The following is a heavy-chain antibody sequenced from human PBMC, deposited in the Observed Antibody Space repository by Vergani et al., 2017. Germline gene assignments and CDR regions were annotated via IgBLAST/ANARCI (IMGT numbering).Heavy chain of an antibody. CDR2: ISAYNGDT. CDR1: GYTFTYRY. D-gene: IGHD6-6*01. CDR3: ARDHSSSSQLLDY. Sequence: QMQLVQSGAEVKKTGSSVKVSCKASGYTFTYRYLHWVRQAPGQALEWMGWISAYNGDTNYAQKFQGRVIMTTDTSTSTGYMEVRSLRSDDTAIYVCARDHSSSSQLLDYWGQGTLVTVSS. J-gene: IGHJ4*02. V-gene: IGHV1-45*02.